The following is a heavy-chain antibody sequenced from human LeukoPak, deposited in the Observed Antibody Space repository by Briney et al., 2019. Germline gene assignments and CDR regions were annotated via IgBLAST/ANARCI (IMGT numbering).Heavy chain of an antibody. V-gene: IGHV3-23*01. D-gene: IGHD2-21*01. CDR2: IYENGGTT. Sequence: GGLVQPGGSLRLSCVGSGFTFRSHAMSWVRQAPEKGLEFVSGIYENGGTTYYADSVKGRFSISRDNSKNTLYLQMDSLRGEDTAVYYWAKDFRIGYSAHFDYWGQGALVTVSS. CDR3: AKDFRIGYSAHFDY. J-gene: IGHJ4*02. CDR1: GFTFRSHA.